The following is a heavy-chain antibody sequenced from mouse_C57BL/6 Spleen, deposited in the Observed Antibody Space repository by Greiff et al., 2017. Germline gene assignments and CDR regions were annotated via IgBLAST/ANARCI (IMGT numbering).Heavy chain of an antibody. CDR1: GYTFTSYW. D-gene: IGHD1-1*01. CDR3: AREDGSSSWFAY. Sequence: QVQLQQPGAELVKPGASVKLSCKASGYTFTSYWMHWVKQRPGQGLEWIGMIHPNSGSTNYNEKFQSKATLTVDKSSSTAYMQLSSLTSEDSAVYYCAREDGSSSWFAYWGQGTLVTVAA. V-gene: IGHV1-64*01. CDR2: IHPNSGST. J-gene: IGHJ3*01.